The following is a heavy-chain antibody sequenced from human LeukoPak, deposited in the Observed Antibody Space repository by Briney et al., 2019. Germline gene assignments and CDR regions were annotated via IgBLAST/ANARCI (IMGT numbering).Heavy chain of an antibody. V-gene: IGHV3-23*01. Sequence: GGSLRLSCAASGFTFSSYAMSWVRQAPGKGLEWVSAISGSGGSTYYADSVKGRFTISRDNSKNTLYLQMNSLRAEDTAVYYCAKRVGGNPFYYYYYYYMDVWGKGTTVTISS. D-gene: IGHD4-23*01. CDR1: GFTFSSYA. CDR2: ISGSGGST. CDR3: AKRVGGNPFYYYYYYYMDV. J-gene: IGHJ6*03.